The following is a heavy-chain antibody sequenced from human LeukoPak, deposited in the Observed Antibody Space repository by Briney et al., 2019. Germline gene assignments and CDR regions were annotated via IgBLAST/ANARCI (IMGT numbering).Heavy chain of an antibody. Sequence: SVKVSCKASGGTFSSYAISWVRQAPGQGLEWMGRIIPILGIANYAQKFQGRVTITADKSTSTAYMELSSLRSEDTAVYYCARAVSYSSGWYGYWGQGTLVTVSS. D-gene: IGHD6-19*01. CDR2: IIPILGIA. CDR1: GGTFSSYA. J-gene: IGHJ4*02. V-gene: IGHV1-69*04. CDR3: ARAVSYSSGWYGY.